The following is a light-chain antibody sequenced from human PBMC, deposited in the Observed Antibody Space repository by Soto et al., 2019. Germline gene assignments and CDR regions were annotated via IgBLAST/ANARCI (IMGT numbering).Light chain of an antibody. CDR3: MQDYRFPWT. CDR2: GAT. CDR1: QSIRND. J-gene: IGKJ1*01. Sequence: ALQLTQSPSPLSASVGDRVAITCLASQSIRNDLGWYQQKPGKAPDLLIYGATSLQSGVPSRFSGSVSGTDFTLTINSLQPEDFGTYYCMQDYRFPWTFGQGTRWIS. V-gene: IGKV1-6*02.